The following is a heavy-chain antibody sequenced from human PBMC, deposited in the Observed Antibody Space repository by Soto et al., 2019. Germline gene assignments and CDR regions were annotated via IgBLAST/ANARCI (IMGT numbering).Heavy chain of an antibody. CDR3: ARSPPSTIFGVVYFDY. J-gene: IGHJ4*02. V-gene: IGHV3-33*08. D-gene: IGHD3-3*01. Sequence: GGSLRLSCAASGFTFSSYSMNWVRQAPGKGLEWVAVIWYDGSNKYYADSVKGRFTISRDNSKNTLYLQMNSLRAEDTAVYYCARSPPSTIFGVVYFDYWGQGTLVTVSS. CDR1: GFTFSSYS. CDR2: IWYDGSNK.